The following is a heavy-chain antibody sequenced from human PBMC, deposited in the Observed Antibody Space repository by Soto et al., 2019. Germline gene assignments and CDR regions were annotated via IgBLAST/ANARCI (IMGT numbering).Heavy chain of an antibody. V-gene: IGHV1-46*01. CDR3: ARDHVGGVIAYNWFDP. Sequence: GASVKVSCKASGYTFTSYYMHWVRQAPGQGLEWMGIINPSGGSTSYAQKFQGRVTMTRDTSTSTVYMELSSLRSEDTAVYYCARDHVGGVIAYNWFDPWGQGTLVTVSS. CDR1: GYTFTSYY. J-gene: IGHJ5*02. CDR2: INPSGGST. D-gene: IGHD3-16*02.